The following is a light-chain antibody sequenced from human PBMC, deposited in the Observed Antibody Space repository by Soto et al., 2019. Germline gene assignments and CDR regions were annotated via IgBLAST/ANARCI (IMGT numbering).Light chain of an antibody. Sequence: QSVLTQPPSASGSPGQSVTISCTGTSSDVGGCRFVSWYQQFPGKAPQLIIYEVNKRPSGVPDRFSGSKSGNTASLTISGLQAEDVADYYGSSCAGSNNPYVFGTGTKLTVL. V-gene: IGLV2-8*01. CDR3: SSCAGSNNPYV. CDR2: EVN. CDR1: SSDVGGCRF. J-gene: IGLJ1*01.